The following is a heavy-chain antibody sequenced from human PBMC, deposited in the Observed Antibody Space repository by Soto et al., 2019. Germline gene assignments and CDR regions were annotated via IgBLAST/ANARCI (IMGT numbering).Heavy chain of an antibody. Sequence: ASVKVSCKVSGYTLTELSMHWVRQAPGKGLEWMGGFDPEDGETIYAQKFQGRVTMTEDTSTDTAYMELSSLRSEDTAVYYCAMGSAARPGYYYYYGMDVWGQGTTVTV. CDR2: FDPEDGET. CDR1: GYTLTELS. D-gene: IGHD6-6*01. CDR3: AMGSAARPGYYYYYGMDV. V-gene: IGHV1-24*01. J-gene: IGHJ6*02.